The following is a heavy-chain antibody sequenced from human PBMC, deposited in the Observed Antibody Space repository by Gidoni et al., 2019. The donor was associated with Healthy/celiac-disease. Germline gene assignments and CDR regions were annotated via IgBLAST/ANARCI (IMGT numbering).Heavy chain of an antibody. V-gene: IGHV5-51*01. CDR3: ARGSSGWNNCFDP. CDR2: IYPGDSDT. Sequence: EVQLVQSGAEVKKPGESRKISGKGSGYSFTSYWIGWVRQMPGKGLEWMGIIYPGDSDTRYRPSFQGQVTISADKSISTAYLQWTSLKASDTAMYYCARGSSGWNNCFDPWGQGTLVTVSS. CDR1: GYSFTSYW. D-gene: IGHD6-19*01. J-gene: IGHJ5*02.